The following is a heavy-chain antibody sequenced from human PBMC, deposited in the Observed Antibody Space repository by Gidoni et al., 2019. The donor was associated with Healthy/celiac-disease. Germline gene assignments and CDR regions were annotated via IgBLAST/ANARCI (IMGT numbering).Heavy chain of an antibody. CDR1: GGSSSGYY. J-gene: IGHJ5*02. Sequence: QVQLQQWGAGLLKPSETLSLTCAVYGGSSSGYYWSWIRQPPGKGLEWIGEINHSGSTNYNPSLKSRVTISVDTSKNQFSLKLSSVTAADTAVYYCASLGYCSSTSCHGGTGTTPWGQGTLVTVSS. D-gene: IGHD2-2*01. CDR3: ASLGYCSSTSCHGGTGTTP. V-gene: IGHV4-34*01. CDR2: INHSGST.